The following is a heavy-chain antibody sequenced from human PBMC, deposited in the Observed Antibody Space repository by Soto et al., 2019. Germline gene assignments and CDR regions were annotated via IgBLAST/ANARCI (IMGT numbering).Heavy chain of an antibody. J-gene: IGHJ3*02. CDR1: GLTFSSYA. V-gene: IGHV3-23*01. D-gene: IGHD5-18*01. CDR2: ISGSGGST. CDR3: AKRSPMVTPRDAFDI. Sequence: PGGSLRLSCAASGLTFSSYAMSWVRQAPGKGLEWVPTISGSGGSTYYADSVKGRFTISRDNSKNTLYLQMNSLRAEDTAVYYCAKRSPMVTPRDAFDIWGQGTMVTVSS.